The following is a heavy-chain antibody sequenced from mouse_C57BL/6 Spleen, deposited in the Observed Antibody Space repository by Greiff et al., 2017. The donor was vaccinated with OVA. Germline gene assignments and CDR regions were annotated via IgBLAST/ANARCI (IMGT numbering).Heavy chain of an antibody. CDR1: GYTFTNYW. CDR3: ARNHDGYPAWFAY. CDR2: IYPGGGYT. D-gene: IGHD2-3*01. V-gene: IGHV1-63*01. Sequence: QVQLQQSGAELVRPGTSVKMSCKASGYTFTNYWIGWAKQRPGHGLEWIGDIYPGGGYTNYNEKFKGKATLTADKSSSTAYMQFSSLTSEDSAIYYGARNHDGYPAWFAYWGQGTLVTVSA. J-gene: IGHJ3*01.